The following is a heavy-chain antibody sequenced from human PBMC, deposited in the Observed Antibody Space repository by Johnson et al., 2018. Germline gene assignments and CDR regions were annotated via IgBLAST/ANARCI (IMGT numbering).Heavy chain of an antibody. CDR1: IGSISSYY. J-gene: IGHJ3*02. D-gene: IGHD2-15*01. Sequence: QVQLQESGPGLVKPSETLSLTCTVSIGSISSYYWSWIRQPPGKGLEWIGSIYYSGSTNYNPSLKSPVTLSVATSKNQFSLKLNSLTAADPAVYFCAREGLACSGGSCYRAFDIWGPGTMVTVSS. CDR3: AREGLACSGGSCYRAFDI. V-gene: IGHV4-59*01. CDR2: IYYSGST.